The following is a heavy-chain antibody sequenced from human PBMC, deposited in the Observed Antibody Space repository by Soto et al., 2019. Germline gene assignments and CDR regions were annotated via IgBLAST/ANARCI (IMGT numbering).Heavy chain of an antibody. CDR3: VRNWRYYGGDYYYGMDA. Sequence: ITLKESGPTLVKPTQTLTLTCTFSGFSLNTGGVGVGWVRQPRGKAMEWLALIYWDDDERYRPSLRSRLNITQETFNNQVVLTMTNMDPEDTATYYCVRNWRYYGGDYYYGMDAWGQGTTVTVSS. D-gene: IGHD3-10*01. J-gene: IGHJ6*02. CDR2: IYWDDDE. CDR1: GFSLNTGGVG. V-gene: IGHV2-5*02.